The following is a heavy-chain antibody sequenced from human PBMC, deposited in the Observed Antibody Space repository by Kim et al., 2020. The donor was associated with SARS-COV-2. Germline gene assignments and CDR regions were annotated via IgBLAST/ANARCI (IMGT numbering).Heavy chain of an antibody. Sequence: SNNFNPPLKNRVTISVDTSKNQFSLKLSSVTAADTAVYYCARSWYWFDPWGQGTLVTVSS. J-gene: IGHJ5*02. V-gene: IGHV4-59*01. D-gene: IGHD6-13*01. CDR3: ARSWYWFDP. CDR2: SN.